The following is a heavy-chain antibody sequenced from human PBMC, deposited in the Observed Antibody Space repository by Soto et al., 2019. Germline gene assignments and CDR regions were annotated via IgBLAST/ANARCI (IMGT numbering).Heavy chain of an antibody. CDR2: ISTYNGNT. J-gene: IGHJ4*02. Sequence: QVQLVQSGAEVKKPGASVKVSCKASGYTFTSYGISWVRQAPGQGLEWMGWISTYNGNTKYAQKLQGRVTMTTDTSTSLAYMELRSLRSNDTAVFFCAREMVRGVGSDYWGQGTLVTVSS. V-gene: IGHV1-18*01. D-gene: IGHD3-10*01. CDR1: GYTFTSYG. CDR3: AREMVRGVGSDY.